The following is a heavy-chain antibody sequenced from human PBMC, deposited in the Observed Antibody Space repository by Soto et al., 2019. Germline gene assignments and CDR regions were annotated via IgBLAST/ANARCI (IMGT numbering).Heavy chain of an antibody. D-gene: IGHD6-13*01. J-gene: IGHJ3*02. CDR3: ARPGIAAVLGAFDI. V-gene: IGHV3-30-3*01. Sequence: QVQLVESGGGVVQPGRSLRLSCAASGFTFSSYAMHWVRQAPGKGLEWVALISYDGSTKYYADSVKGRFTISRDNSKNPLYLQMNSLRVEDTAISYCARPGIAAVLGAFDIWGQGTLVTVSS. CDR2: ISYDGSTK. CDR1: GFTFSSYA.